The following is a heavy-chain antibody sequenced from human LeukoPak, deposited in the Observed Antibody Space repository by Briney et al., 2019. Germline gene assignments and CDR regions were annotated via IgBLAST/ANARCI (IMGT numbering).Heavy chain of an antibody. Sequence: ASVKVSCKTSGYTFTGYFMHWVRQAPGQGLEWMGWINPNSGGTNYAQKFQGRVTMTRDTSISTAYMELSRLTSDDTAVYYCARDILTDDAFDIWGQGTMVTVSS. D-gene: IGHD7-27*01. J-gene: IGHJ3*02. CDR1: GYTFTGYF. V-gene: IGHV1-2*02. CDR2: INPNSGGT. CDR3: ARDILTDDAFDI.